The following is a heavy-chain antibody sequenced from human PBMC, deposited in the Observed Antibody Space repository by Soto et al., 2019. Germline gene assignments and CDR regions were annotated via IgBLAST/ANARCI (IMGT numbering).Heavy chain of an antibody. J-gene: IGHJ5*02. D-gene: IGHD3-9*01. CDR2: IYYRGNT. CDR3: ARGDILTGLSTS. Sequence: SETLSLTCTVSGGSISSSSYYWGWIRQPPGKGLEWIGSIYYRGNTNYNPSLKSRVTISVDTSKNQFSLKLSSVTAADTAVYYCARGDILTGLSTSWGQGTLVTVSX. V-gene: IGHV4-39*07. CDR1: GGSISSSSYY.